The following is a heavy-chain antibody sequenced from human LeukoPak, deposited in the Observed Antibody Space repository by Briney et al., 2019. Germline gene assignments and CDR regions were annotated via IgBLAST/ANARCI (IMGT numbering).Heavy chain of an antibody. Sequence: GGSLRLSCAASGFTFSNYWMHWVRQAPGKGLVWVSRINSDGSTTDYADSVKGRFTISRDNAKNTLYLQMDSLRAEDTAVYYCAKDMGATTFYYFDYWGQGTLVTVSS. CDR1: GFTFSNYW. D-gene: IGHD1-26*01. CDR3: AKDMGATTFYYFDY. CDR2: INSDGSTT. J-gene: IGHJ4*02. V-gene: IGHV3-74*01.